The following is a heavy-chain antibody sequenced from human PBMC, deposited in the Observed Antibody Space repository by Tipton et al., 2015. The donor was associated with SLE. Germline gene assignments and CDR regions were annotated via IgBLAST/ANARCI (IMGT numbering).Heavy chain of an antibody. Sequence: LRLSCTVSGGSISSYYWSWIRQPPGKGLEWIGYIYYSGSTNYNPSLKSRVTISVDTSKNQFSLKLSSVTAADTAVYYCAREWRITSPRFDPWGQGTLITVSS. D-gene: IGHD3-10*01. CDR1: GGSISSYY. CDR3: AREWRITSPRFDP. CDR2: IYYSGST. V-gene: IGHV4-59*12. J-gene: IGHJ5*02.